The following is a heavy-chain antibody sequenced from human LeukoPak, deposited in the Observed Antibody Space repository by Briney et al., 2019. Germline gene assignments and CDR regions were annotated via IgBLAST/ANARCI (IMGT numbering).Heavy chain of an antibody. D-gene: IGHD2-15*01. Sequence: PSETLSLTCTASGGSISSYYWSWIRQPPGKGLEWIGYIYYSGSTNYNPSPKRRVTISVDTSKTQFSLRLSSVTAADTAVYYCASYCSGGSCYPALFDYWGQGTLVTVSS. J-gene: IGHJ4*02. CDR1: GGSISSYY. CDR3: ASYCSGGSCYPALFDY. V-gene: IGHV4-59*01. CDR2: IYYSGST.